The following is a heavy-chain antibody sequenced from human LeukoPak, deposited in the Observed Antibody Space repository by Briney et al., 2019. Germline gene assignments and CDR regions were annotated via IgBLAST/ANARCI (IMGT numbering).Heavy chain of an antibody. Sequence: GGSLRLSCAASGFTSSSYAMSWVRQAPGKGLEWVSAISGSGGSTYYADSVKGRFTISRDNSKNTLYLQMNSLRAEDTAVYYCAKHSSSGYYGMDVWGQGTTVTVSS. CDR1: GFTSSSYA. CDR3: AKHSSSGYYGMDV. V-gene: IGHV3-23*01. D-gene: IGHD6-6*01. J-gene: IGHJ6*02. CDR2: ISGSGGST.